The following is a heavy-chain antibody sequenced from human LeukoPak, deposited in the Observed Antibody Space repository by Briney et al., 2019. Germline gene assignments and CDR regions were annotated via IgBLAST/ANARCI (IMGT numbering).Heavy chain of an antibody. CDR2: ISWNSGSI. J-gene: IGHJ4*02. V-gene: IGHV3-9*01. Sequence: PGGSLRLSCAASGFTFDDYAMHWVRQAPGKGLEWVSGISWNSGSIGYADSVKGRFTISRDNAKNSLYLQTNSLRAEDTALYYCAKDQGGYSYGTFHYWGQGTLVTVSS. CDR3: AKDQGGYSYGTFHY. CDR1: GFTFDDYA. D-gene: IGHD5-18*01.